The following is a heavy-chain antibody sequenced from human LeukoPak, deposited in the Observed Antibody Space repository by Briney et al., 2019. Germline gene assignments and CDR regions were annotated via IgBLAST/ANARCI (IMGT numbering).Heavy chain of an antibody. CDR3: ARGYVLPGYMDV. J-gene: IGHJ6*03. V-gene: IGHV4-59*11. CDR2: IYYSGST. D-gene: IGHD2-15*01. Sequence: SETLSLTCTVSGGSISSHYWRWIRQPPGKGLEWIGYIYYSGSTNYNPSLKSRVTKSVDTSKNQFSLKLSSVPAADTAVYYCARGYVLPGYMDVWGKGTTVTVSS. CDR1: GGSISSHY.